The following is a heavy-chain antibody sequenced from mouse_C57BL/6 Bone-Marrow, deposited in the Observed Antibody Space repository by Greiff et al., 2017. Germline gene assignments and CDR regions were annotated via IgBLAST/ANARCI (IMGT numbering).Heavy chain of an antibody. CDR1: GFTFSDYG. J-gene: IGHJ4*01. D-gene: IGHD1-1*01. CDR2: ISSGSSTI. V-gene: IGHV5-17*01. Sequence: EVKLMESGGGLVKPGGSLKLSCAASGFTFSDYGMHWVRQAPEKGLEWVAYISSGSSTIYYADTVKGRFTISRDKAKNTLFLQMTSLRSEDTAMYYCAGGGSSPYYAMDYWGQGTSVTVSS. CDR3: AGGGSSPYYAMDY.